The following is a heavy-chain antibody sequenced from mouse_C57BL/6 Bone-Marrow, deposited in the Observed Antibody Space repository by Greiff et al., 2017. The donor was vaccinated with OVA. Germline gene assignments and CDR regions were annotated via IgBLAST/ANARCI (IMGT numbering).Heavy chain of an antibody. CDR1: GYTFTSYW. CDR2: IHPNSGST. J-gene: IGHJ2*01. CDR3: ARPGSSYFYYFDY. D-gene: IGHD1-1*01. Sequence: QVQLQQPGAELVKPGASVKLSCKASGYTFTSYWMHWVKQRPGQGLEWIGMIHPNSGSTNYNEKFKSKATLTVDKSSSTAYMQLSSLTSEDSAVYYSARPGSSYFYYFDYWGQGTTLTVSS. V-gene: IGHV1-64*01.